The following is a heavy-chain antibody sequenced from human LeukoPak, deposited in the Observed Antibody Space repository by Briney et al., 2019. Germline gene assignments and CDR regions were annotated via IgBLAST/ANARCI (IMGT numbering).Heavy chain of an antibody. CDR1: GGSISSYY. CDR3: ARGRRLWFGVDRNWFDP. D-gene: IGHD3-10*01. V-gene: IGHV4-4*07. Sequence: SETLSLTCTVSGGSISSYYWSWIRQPAGKGLEWIGRIYTSGSTNYNPSLKSRVTISVDTSKNQFSLKLSSVTAADTAVYYCARGRRLWFGVDRNWFDPWGQGTLVTVSS. J-gene: IGHJ5*02. CDR2: IYTSGST.